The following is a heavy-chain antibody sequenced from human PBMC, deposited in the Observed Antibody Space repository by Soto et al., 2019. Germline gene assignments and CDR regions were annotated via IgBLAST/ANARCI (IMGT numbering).Heavy chain of an antibody. Sequence: QVQLVESGGGVVQPGRSLRLSCAASGFTFSSYAMHWVRQAPGKGLEWVAVISYDGSNRYYADSVKGLFTISRDNSKNTLYLRMTSLRAEDTVVYYCGRDLLRTAVAGSVDYWGQGTLVTVSS. J-gene: IGHJ4*02. CDR2: ISYDGSNR. D-gene: IGHD6-19*01. CDR1: GFTFSSYA. CDR3: GRDLLRTAVAGSVDY. V-gene: IGHV3-30-3*01.